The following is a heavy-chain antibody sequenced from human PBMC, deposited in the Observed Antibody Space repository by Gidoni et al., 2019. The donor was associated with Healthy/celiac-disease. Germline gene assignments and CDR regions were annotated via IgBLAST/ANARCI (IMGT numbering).Heavy chain of an antibody. Sequence: QVQLVESGGGLVKPGGSLRLSCAASGFTFSDYYMSWIRQAPGQGLEGGSYSRSSSSYTNDADSVKGRFTITRDNAKNSLYLQMNSLRAEDTAVYYCASFYYGSGNYYNVGYCGQGTLVTVSS. CDR2: SRSSSSYT. D-gene: IGHD3-10*01. V-gene: IGHV3-11*05. CDR1: GFTFSDYY. CDR3: ASFYYGSGNYYNVGY. J-gene: IGHJ4*02.